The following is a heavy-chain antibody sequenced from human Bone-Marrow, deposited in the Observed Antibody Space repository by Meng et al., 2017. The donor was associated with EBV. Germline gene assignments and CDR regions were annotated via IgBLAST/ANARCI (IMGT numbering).Heavy chain of an antibody. V-gene: IGHV4-61*01. CDR3: AKSRSSTPGVVDY. D-gene: IGHD3-10*01. Sequence: QGRLQESGPGLGRPPETLSLTCTVSGASVSGSTYHWSWIRQPPGKELEWIGYIYDGGTTIYNPSLKSRVTILVDASKNQFSFKLSSVTTADTAVYYCAKSRSSTPGVVDYWGQGTLVTVSS. CDR2: IYDGGTT. J-gene: IGHJ4*02. CDR1: GASVSGSTYH.